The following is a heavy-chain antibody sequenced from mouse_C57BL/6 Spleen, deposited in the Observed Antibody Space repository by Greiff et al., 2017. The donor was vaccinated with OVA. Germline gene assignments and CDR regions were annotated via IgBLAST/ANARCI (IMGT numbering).Heavy chain of an antibody. J-gene: IGHJ3*01. CDR2: ISSGGSYT. Sequence: DVHLVESGGDLVKPGGSLKLSCAASGFTFSSYGMSWVRQTPDKRLEWVATISSGGSYTYYPDSVKGRFTISRDNAKNTLYLQMSSLKSEDTAMYYCALYGYDGGFAYWGQGTLVTVSA. CDR3: ALYGYDGGFAY. CDR1: GFTFSSYG. D-gene: IGHD2-2*01. V-gene: IGHV5-6*01.